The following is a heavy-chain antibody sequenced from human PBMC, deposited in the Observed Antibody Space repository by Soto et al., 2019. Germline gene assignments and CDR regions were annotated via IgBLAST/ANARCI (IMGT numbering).Heavy chain of an antibody. Sequence: GGPLRLSCAASGFTFSDYYMSWIRQAPGKGLEWVSYISSSGSTIYYAASVKGRFTISRDNAKNSLYLQMNSLRAEDTAVYYCARDLTYYYDSSGSALDYWGQGTMVTVSS. CDR3: ARDLTYYYDSSGSALDY. D-gene: IGHD3-22*01. J-gene: IGHJ4*02. CDR2: ISSSGSTI. V-gene: IGHV3-11*01. CDR1: GFTFSDYY.